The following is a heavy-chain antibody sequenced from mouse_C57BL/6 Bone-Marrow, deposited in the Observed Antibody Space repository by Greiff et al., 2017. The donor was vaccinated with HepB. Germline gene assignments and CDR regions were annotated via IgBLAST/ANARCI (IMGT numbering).Heavy chain of an antibody. CDR1: GFTFSDYG. CDR2: ISSGSSTI. D-gene: IGHD1-1*02. J-gene: IGHJ4*01. Sequence: EVKVVESGGGLVKPGGSLKLSCAASGFTFSDYGMHWVRQAPEKGLEWVAYISSGSSTIYYADTVKGRFTISRDNAKNTLFLQMTSLRSEDTAMYYCARPRLSRAMDYWGQGTSVTVSS. V-gene: IGHV5-17*01. CDR3: ARPRLSRAMDY.